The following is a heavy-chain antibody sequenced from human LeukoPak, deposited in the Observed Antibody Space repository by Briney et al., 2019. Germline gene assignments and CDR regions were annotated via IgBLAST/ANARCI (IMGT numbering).Heavy chain of an antibody. D-gene: IGHD6-13*01. J-gene: IGHJ1*01. CDR3: AKDRLAAAGTGEYFQH. Sequence: GGSLRLSCAASGFTVSSNYMSWVRQAPGKGLEWVSVIYSGGSTYYADSVKGRFTISRDNSKNTLYLQMNSLRAEDTAVYYCAKDRLAAAGTGEYFQHWGQGTLVTVSS. V-gene: IGHV3-53*01. CDR1: GFTVSSNY. CDR2: IYSGGST.